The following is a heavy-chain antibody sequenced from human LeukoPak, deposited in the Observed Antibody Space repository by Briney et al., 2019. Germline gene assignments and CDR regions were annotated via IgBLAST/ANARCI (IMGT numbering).Heavy chain of an antibody. CDR3: ANLPAGSGSYFFSY. J-gene: IGHJ4*02. CDR1: GFTFSSYA. D-gene: IGHD3-10*01. CDR2: ISGSGGST. V-gene: IGHV3-23*01. Sequence: GGSLRLSCAASGFTFSSYAMSWVRQAPGKGLEWVSAISGSGGSTYYADSVKGRFTISRDNSKNTLYLQMNSLRAEDTAVYYCANLPAGSGSYFFSYWGQGTLVTVSS.